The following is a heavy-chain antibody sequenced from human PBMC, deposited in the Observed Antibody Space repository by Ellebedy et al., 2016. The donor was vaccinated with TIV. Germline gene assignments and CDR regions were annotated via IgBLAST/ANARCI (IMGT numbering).Heavy chain of an antibody. V-gene: IGHV3-7*01. CDR3: VAWGADHNY. D-gene: IGHD3-16*01. CDR1: GFIFNTYW. J-gene: IGHJ4*01. Sequence: PGGSLRLSCAASGFIFNTYWMNWVRQTPGRGLEWVANTNQDGTTRRYVDSVKGRFTVSRDNAKSSLDLQMDSLRVEDTAVYYCVAWGADHNYWGHGTLVAVSS. CDR2: TNQDGTTR.